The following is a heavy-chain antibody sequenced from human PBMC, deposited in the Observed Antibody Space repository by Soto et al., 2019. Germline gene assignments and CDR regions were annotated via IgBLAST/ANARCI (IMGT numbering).Heavy chain of an antibody. V-gene: IGHV4-30-2*01. D-gene: IGHD6-13*01. CDR1: GGSISSGGSS. CDR2: IYHGGST. Sequence: PSETLSLTCAVSGGSISSGGSSWSWIRQPPGKGLEWIGYIYHGGSTYYNASLKSRLSISLDRSKNQFSLKLTSVTAADTAVYYCARVFSDSSSFFDPWGQGTLVTVSS. J-gene: IGHJ5*02. CDR3: ARVFSDSSSFFDP.